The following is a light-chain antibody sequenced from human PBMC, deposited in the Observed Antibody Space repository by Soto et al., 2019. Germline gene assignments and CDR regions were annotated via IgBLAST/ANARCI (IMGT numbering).Light chain of an antibody. CDR3: ATWDDSLNGHV. CDR2: HDD. CDR1: SSNIGENY. J-gene: IGLJ3*02. Sequence: QSVLTQPPSVSAAPRQRVTIACAGSSSNIGENYVNWYQQLPGKAPKLLIYHDDLLPAGVSDRFSGSKSGTSASLAISDLQSEDEADYYCATWDDSLNGHVFGGGTKVTVL. V-gene: IGLV1-36*01.